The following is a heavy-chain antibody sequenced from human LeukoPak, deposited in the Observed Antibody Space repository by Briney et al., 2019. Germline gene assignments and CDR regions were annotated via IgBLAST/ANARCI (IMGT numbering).Heavy chain of an antibody. Sequence: ASVKVSCTASVYTFTSYAMNWVRQAPGQGLEWMGWINTNTGNPTYAQGFTGRFVFSLDTSVSTAYLQISSLKAEDTAVYYCARGLRELRYFDWSLSDWGQGTLVTVSS. CDR2: INTNTGNP. CDR3: ARGLRELRYFDWSLSD. J-gene: IGHJ4*02. CDR1: VYTFTSYA. V-gene: IGHV7-4-1*02. D-gene: IGHD3-9*01.